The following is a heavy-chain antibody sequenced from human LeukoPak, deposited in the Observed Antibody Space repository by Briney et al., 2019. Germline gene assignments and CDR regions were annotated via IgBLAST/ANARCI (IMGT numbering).Heavy chain of an antibody. V-gene: IGHV4-59*01. Sequence: PSETLSLTCTVSGGSISSYYWSWIRKPPGKGLEWIGYIYYSGSTNYNPSLKSRVTISVDTSKNQFSLKLSSVTAADTAVYYCARDGSGSYYLERVFDYWGQGTLVTVSS. D-gene: IGHD3-10*01. CDR2: IYYSGST. J-gene: IGHJ4*02. CDR3: ARDGSGSYYLERVFDY. CDR1: GGSISSYY.